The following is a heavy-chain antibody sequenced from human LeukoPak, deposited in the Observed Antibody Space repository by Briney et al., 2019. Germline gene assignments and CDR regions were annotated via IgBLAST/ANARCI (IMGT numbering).Heavy chain of an antibody. D-gene: IGHD3-10*01. V-gene: IGHV1-69*13. Sequence: ASVKVSCKASGGTFSSYAISWVRQAPGQGLEWMGGIIPIFGTANYAQKFQGRVTITADESTSTAYMELSSLRSDDTAVYYCARGLLLWFGEASEDWGQGTLVTVSS. CDR3: ARGLLLWFGEASED. J-gene: IGHJ4*02. CDR2: IIPIFGTA. CDR1: GGTFSSYA.